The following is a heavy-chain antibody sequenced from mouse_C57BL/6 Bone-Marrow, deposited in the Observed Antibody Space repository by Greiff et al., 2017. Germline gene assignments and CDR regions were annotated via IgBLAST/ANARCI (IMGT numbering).Heavy chain of an antibody. V-gene: IGHV5-16*01. Sequence: EVKLVESEGGLVQPGSSMKLSCTASGFTFSDYYMAWVRQVPEKGLEWVANINYDGSSTYYLDSLKSRFIISRDNAKNILYLQMSSLKSEDTATYYCARFYDGYYDWYFDVWGTGTTVTVSS. D-gene: IGHD2-3*01. CDR1: GFTFSDYY. CDR3: ARFYDGYYDWYFDV. CDR2: INYDGSST. J-gene: IGHJ1*03.